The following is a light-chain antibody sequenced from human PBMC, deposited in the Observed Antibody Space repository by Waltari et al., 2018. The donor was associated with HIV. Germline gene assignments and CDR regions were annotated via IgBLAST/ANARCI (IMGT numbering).Light chain of an antibody. Sequence: QSALTQPASVSGSPGQSITISCTGASSDLGGYNFVSWYQQHPGKAPKLLIYEVSNRPSAVSNRFAGSKSGNTASLTITGLQAEDEADYYCSSYTSSSTLFVFGTGTKVTVL. CDR2: EVS. CDR3: SSYTSSSTLFV. CDR1: SSDLGGYNF. V-gene: IGLV2-14*01. J-gene: IGLJ1*01.